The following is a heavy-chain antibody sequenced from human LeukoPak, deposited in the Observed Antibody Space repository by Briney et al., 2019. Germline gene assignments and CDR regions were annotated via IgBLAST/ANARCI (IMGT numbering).Heavy chain of an antibody. CDR1: GGSFSGYY. D-gene: IGHD2-2*01. V-gene: IGHV4-39*01. CDR3: ARRGIGYCSSSSCPNAFDI. J-gene: IGHJ3*02. Sequence: SETLSLTCAVYGGSFSGYYWGWIRQPPGTGLEWIGSIYYSGSTYYNPSLKSRLTISVDTSKNQFSLMLRSVTATDTAVYYCARRGIGYCSSSSCPNAFDIWGQGTMVTVSS. CDR2: IYYSGST.